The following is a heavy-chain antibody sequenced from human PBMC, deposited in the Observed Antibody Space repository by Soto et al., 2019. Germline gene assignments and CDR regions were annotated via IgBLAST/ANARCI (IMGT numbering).Heavy chain of an antibody. CDR3: AKEHHYSSSWSEFDY. CDR1: GFTFSSYA. J-gene: IGHJ4*02. V-gene: IGHV3-23*01. D-gene: IGHD6-13*01. CDR2: ISGSGVST. Sequence: EVQLLGSGGGLVQPGGSLRLSCAGSGFTFSSYAMSWVRQAPGKGLEWVSAISGSGVSTYYADSVKGRFTISRDNSKNTLYLQMNSLRAEDTAVYYCAKEHHYSSSWSEFDYWGQGTLVTVSS.